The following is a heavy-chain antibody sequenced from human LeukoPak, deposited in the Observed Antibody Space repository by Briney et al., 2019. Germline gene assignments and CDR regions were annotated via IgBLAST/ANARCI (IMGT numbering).Heavy chain of an antibody. Sequence: NPGGSLTLSCAASGLTLSNAWMSWVRQAPGKGLEWVARIKSETDGGTTDYSAPVKGRFTISRDDSKSMLYLQRNSLETEDTAVYFCTTLRQIWGQGTLVTVSS. J-gene: IGHJ4*02. CDR2: IKSETDGGTT. CDR3: TTLRQI. V-gene: IGHV3-15*01. CDR1: GLTLSNAW.